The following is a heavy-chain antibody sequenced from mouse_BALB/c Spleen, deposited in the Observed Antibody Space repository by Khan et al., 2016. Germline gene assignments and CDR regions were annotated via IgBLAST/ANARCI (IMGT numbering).Heavy chain of an antibody. V-gene: IGHV5-17*02. J-gene: IGHJ3*01. CDR3: VTNYYDHATWFPN. CDR1: GFTFSSFG. D-gene: IGHD2-4*01. Sequence: EVELVESGGGLVQPGGSRKLSCAASGFTFSSFGMHWVRQAPEKGLEWVAYISSGSSSISYADTVKGRFTISRDNPKNTLFLQMTSLRSEDTAMYYCVTNYYDHATWFPNWGQGTLVTVSA. CDR2: ISSGSSSI.